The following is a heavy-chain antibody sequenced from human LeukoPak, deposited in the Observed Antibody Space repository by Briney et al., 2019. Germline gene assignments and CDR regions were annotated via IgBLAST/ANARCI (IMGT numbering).Heavy chain of an antibody. Sequence: GGSLRLSCAPSGFTFSGQWMSWVRQAPGKGLEWVANINQGGSDKYYVDSVKGRFTISRDNANNLLYLQMNSLRGEDTAVYYCTRDRSRAEDDWGQGTLVTVSS. CDR2: INQGGSDK. J-gene: IGHJ4*02. CDR3: TRDRSRAEDD. CDR1: GFTFSGQW. D-gene: IGHD1-14*01. V-gene: IGHV3-7*01.